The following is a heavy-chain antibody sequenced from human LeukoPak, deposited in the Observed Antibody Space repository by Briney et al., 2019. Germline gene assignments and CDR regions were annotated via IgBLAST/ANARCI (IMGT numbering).Heavy chain of an antibody. CDR1: GGSISSSGYY. CDR3: ARHEYSGSYYGLSWFDP. CDR2: IYYSGST. J-gene: IGHJ5*02. Sequence: PSETLSLTCTVSGGSISSSGYYWGWIRQPPGKGLEWIASIYYSGSTYYNPSLKSRVTISVDTSKNQLSLKLSSLTAADTAVYYCARHEYSGSYYGLSWFDPWGQGTLVTVSS. V-gene: IGHV4-39*01. D-gene: IGHD1-26*01.